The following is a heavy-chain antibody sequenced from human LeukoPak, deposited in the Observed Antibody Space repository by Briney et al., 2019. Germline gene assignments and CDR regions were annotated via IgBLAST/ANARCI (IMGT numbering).Heavy chain of an antibody. D-gene: IGHD3-10*01. CDR2: MGSNSGDT. V-gene: IGHV1-8*02. CDR1: GYTFTNYD. Sequence: ASVKVSCKASGYTFTNYDINWVRQATGQGLEWMGWMGSNSGDTGYAQQFQGRVTMTRDTFISTAYMELNNVRSEDTAVYYCARAGVLWFGESKFDYWGQGTLVTVSS. CDR3: ARAGVLWFGESKFDY. J-gene: IGHJ4*02.